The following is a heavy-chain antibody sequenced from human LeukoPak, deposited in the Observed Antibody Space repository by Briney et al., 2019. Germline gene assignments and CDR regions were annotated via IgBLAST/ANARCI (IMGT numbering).Heavy chain of an antibody. V-gene: IGHV4-4*07. CDR2: IYSSGST. CDR1: GGSISSYY. J-gene: IGHJ4*02. Sequence: SETLSLTCTVSGGSISSYYWNWIRQPAGKGLEWIGRIYSSGSTNYNPSLKSRVTMSVDTSKNQFSLKVRSVTAADTAVYYCAGYSYGHFDYWGQGTLVTVSS. D-gene: IGHD5-18*01. CDR3: AGYSYGHFDY.